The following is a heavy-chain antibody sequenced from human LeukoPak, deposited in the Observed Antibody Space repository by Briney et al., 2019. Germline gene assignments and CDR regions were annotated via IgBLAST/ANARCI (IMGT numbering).Heavy chain of an antibody. V-gene: IGHV3-48*02. D-gene: IGHD6-19*01. Sequence: PGGSLRLSCATSGFTFSSYSMSWVRQAPGKGLEWVSYISSSGSTIYYAASVKGRFIISRDNARKSVSLQMNSLRDEDTAVYYCARRDSSGWYSFGDYWGQGTLVTVSS. J-gene: IGHJ4*02. CDR2: ISSSGSTI. CDR1: GFTFSSYS. CDR3: ARRDSSGWYSFGDY.